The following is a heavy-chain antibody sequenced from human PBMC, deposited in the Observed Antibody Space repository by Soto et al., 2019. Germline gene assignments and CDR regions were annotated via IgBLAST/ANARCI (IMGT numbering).Heavy chain of an antibody. V-gene: IGHV3-74*01. CDR1: GFTFNSYW. Sequence: EVQLVESGGGLVQPGGSLRLSCAASGFTFNSYWMHWVRQAPGKGLVWVSRLNSDGSSKYYGDSMKGRFTISRDNAENTMYLKMNSLRDEDTAVYFCARGLKNYYAMDVWGQGTTVTVSS. CDR3: ARGLKNYYAMDV. CDR2: LNSDGSSK. J-gene: IGHJ6*02. D-gene: IGHD3-16*01.